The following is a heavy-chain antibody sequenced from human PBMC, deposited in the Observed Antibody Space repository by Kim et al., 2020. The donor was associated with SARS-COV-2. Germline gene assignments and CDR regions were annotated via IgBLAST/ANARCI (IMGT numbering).Heavy chain of an antibody. CDR3: AKDMRYRSYAMGGNFDY. J-gene: IGHJ4*02. CDR1: GFTFDDYA. CDR2: ISWNSGSI. D-gene: IGHD6-13*01. V-gene: IGHV3-9*01. Sequence: LRLSCAASGFTFDDYAMHWVRQAPGKGLEWVSGISWNSGSIGYADSVKGRFTISRDNAKNSLYLQMNSLRAEDTALYYCAKDMRYRSYAMGGNFDYWGQGTLVTVSS.